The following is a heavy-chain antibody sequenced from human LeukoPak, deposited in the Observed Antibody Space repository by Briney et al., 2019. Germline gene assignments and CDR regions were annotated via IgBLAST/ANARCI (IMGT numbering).Heavy chain of an antibody. CDR1: GGTFSSYA. V-gene: IGHV1-69*04. Sequence: SVKISCKASGGTFSSYAISWVRQAPGQGLEWMGRIIPIFGIANYAQKFQGRVTITADKSTSTAYMELSSLRSEDTAVYYCAAQNSSSSYYYYGMDVWGQGTTVTVSS. CDR3: AAQNSSSSYYYYGMDV. D-gene: IGHD6-6*01. J-gene: IGHJ6*02. CDR2: IIPIFGIA.